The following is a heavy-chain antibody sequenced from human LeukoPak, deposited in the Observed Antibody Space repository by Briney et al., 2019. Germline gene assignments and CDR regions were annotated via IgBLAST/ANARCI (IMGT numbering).Heavy chain of an antibody. CDR1: NGSLSDYK. CDR2: IDHSGSR. J-gene: IGHJ6*03. D-gene: IGHD6-13*01. CDR3: ARALRYSSYYYYMDV. V-gene: IGHV4-34*01. Sequence: SETLSLTCGVFNGSLSDYKWSWIRQSPGKGLEWIGEIDHSGSRNYNPSLKSRVTISEDTSKNQFSLELTSVTAADTAVYYCARALRYSSYYYYMDVWGKGTTVTVSS.